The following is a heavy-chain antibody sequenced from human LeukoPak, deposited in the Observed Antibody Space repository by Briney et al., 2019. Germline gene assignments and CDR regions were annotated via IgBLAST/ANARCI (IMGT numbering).Heavy chain of an antibody. D-gene: IGHD4-17*01. Sequence: ASVKVSCKASGYTFTSYYMHWVRQAPGQGLEWMGWMNPNSGNTGYAQKFQGRVTITRNTSISTAYMELSSLRSEDTAVYYCARAPYGDYGGDWGQGTLVTVSS. V-gene: IGHV1-8*03. CDR1: GYTFTSYY. J-gene: IGHJ4*02. CDR3: ARAPYGDYGGD. CDR2: MNPNSGNT.